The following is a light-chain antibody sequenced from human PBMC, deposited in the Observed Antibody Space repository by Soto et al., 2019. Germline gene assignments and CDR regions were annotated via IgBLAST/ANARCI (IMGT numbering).Light chain of an antibody. CDR1: QSLTNSY. CDR3: QQYSTSSRT. V-gene: IGKV3-20*01. J-gene: IGKJ1*01. Sequence: EIVLTQSPGTVSLSPGERATLSCRASQSLTNSYFAWYQQKPGQAPRLLISGVSTRATGIPDRFSGSGSGTDFTITISRLEPEDFGVYYCQQYSTSSRTFGQGTKVEIK. CDR2: GVS.